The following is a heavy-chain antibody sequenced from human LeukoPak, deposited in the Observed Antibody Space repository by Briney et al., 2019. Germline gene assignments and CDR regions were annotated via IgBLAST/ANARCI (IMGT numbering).Heavy chain of an antibody. D-gene: IGHD3-22*01. Sequence: SETLSLTCTVSGYSISSGYYWGWIRQPPGKGLEWIGSIYHSGSTYYNPSLKSRVTISVDTSKNQFSLKLSSVTAADTAVYYCARGVSNSSGFQPWGQGTLVTVSS. V-gene: IGHV4-38-2*02. CDR2: IYHSGST. CDR3: ARGVSNSSGFQP. CDR1: GYSISSGYY. J-gene: IGHJ5*02.